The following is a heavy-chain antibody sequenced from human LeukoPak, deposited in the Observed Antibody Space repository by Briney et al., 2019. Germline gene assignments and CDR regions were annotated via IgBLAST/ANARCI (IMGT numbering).Heavy chain of an antibody. D-gene: IGHD3-22*01. CDR1: GFRFSGYW. CDR2: IKQDGSEK. V-gene: IGHV3-7*01. J-gene: IGHJ4*02. CDR3: ARNPAYYYPDYFDY. Sequence: GGSLRLSCAASGFRFSGYWMSWVRQAPGKGLEWVANIKQDGSEKYYVDSVKGRFTISRDNAKNSLYLQVNSLRAADTAVYYCARNPAYYYPDYFDYWAQGTLVTVSS.